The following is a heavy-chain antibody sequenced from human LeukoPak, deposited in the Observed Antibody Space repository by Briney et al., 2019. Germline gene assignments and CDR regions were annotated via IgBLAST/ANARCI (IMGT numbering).Heavy chain of an antibody. CDR3: ARQGIVNYDPFDY. J-gene: IGHJ4*02. CDR2: INHSGST. V-gene: IGHV4-34*01. Sequence: PSETLSLTCAVYGGSFSGYYWSWIRQPPGKGLEWIGEINHSGSTNYNPSLKSRVTISVDTSKNQFSLKLSSVTAADTAVYYCARQGIVNYDPFDYWGQGTLVTVSS. D-gene: IGHD3-16*02. CDR1: GGSFSGYY.